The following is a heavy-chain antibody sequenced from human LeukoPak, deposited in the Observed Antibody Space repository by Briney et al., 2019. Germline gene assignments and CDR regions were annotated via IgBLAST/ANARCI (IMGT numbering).Heavy chain of an antibody. CDR2: IYYTGST. V-gene: IGHV4-59*01. CDR3: ARQQLSQLYYFDN. J-gene: IGHJ4*02. D-gene: IGHD6-13*01. CDR1: GXSISSYY. Sequence: SETLSLTCTVTGXSISSYYGSWIRQPPGKGQEWIGYIYYTGSTNYNPSLKSRVTISVDTSKNQFSLKLSSVTAADTAVYYCARQQLSQLYYFDNWGQGILVTVSS.